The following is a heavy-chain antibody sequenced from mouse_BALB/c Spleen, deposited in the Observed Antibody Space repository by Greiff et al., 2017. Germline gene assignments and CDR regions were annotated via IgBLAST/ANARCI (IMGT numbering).Heavy chain of an antibody. V-gene: IGHV1-63*02. Sequence: QVQLQQSGAELVRPGTSVKISCKASGYTFTNYWLGWVKQRPGNGLEWIGDIYPGGGYTNYNEKFKGKATLTADTSSSTSYMQLRRLTSEDSAVYSCARRGDYYDVKAWFAYWGQGTLVTVSA. D-gene: IGHD1-1*01. CDR1: GYTFTNYW. J-gene: IGHJ3*01. CDR3: ARRGDYYDVKAWFAY. CDR2: IYPGGGYT.